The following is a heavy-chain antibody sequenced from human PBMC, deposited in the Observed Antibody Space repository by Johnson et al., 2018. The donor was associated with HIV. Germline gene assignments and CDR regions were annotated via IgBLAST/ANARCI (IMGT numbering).Heavy chain of an antibody. J-gene: IGHJ3*02. Sequence: MQLVESGGGLVQPGGSLRLSCAASGFTFSSYWMSWVRQAPGKGLEWVANIKQDGSEKYYVDSVKGRFTISRDNAKNSLYLQMNGLRAEDTAVYYCAKGTNGQSWAFDIWGQGTVVTVSS. D-gene: IGHD2-8*01. V-gene: IGHV3-7*01. CDR3: AKGTNGQSWAFDI. CDR1: GFTFSSYW. CDR2: IKQDGSEK.